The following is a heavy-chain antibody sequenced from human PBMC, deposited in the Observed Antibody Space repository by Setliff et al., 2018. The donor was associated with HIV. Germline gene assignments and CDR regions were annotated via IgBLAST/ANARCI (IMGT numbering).Heavy chain of an antibody. Sequence: NPSETLSLTCTVSGGSISSGGYYWSWIRQHPEKGLEWIGYIYYSGSAYYNPSLKSRVTISEDTSKNQFSLKLSSVTAADTAVYYCARDRGYCSSTSCYSGFDYWGQGTLVTVSS. CDR2: IYYSGSA. D-gene: IGHD2-2*01. CDR3: ARDRGYCSSTSCYSGFDY. J-gene: IGHJ4*02. CDR1: GGSISSGGYY. V-gene: IGHV4-31*03.